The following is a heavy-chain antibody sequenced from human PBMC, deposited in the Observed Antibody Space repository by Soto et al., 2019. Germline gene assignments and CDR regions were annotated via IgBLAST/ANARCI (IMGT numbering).Heavy chain of an antibody. CDR3: AKRMNHHSPRGVDY. D-gene: IGHD2-21*01. V-gene: IGHV3-23*01. CDR1: GFTFSSYA. Sequence: EVQLLESGGGLVQPGGSLRLSCAASGFTFSSYAMSWVRQAPGKGLELVSAITGSGGSTNYADSVKGRFTISSDNSKNTLYLQMNSLSAEDTAVYYCAKRMNHHSPRGVDYWGQGTMVTVSS. J-gene: IGHJ4*02. CDR2: ITGSGGST.